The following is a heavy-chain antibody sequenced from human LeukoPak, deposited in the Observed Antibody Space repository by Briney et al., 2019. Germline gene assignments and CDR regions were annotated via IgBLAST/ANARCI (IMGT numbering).Heavy chain of an antibody. D-gene: IGHD3-10*01. Sequence: GRSLRLSCAASGFTFDDYAMHWVRQAPGKGLEWVSGISWNSGSIGYADSVKGRFTISRDNAKNSLYLQMNSLRAEDTAVYYCARKVWDGSGVNWFDPWGQGTLVTVSS. CDR2: ISWNSGSI. CDR1: GFTFDDYA. J-gene: IGHJ5*02. CDR3: ARKVWDGSGVNWFDP. V-gene: IGHV3-9*01.